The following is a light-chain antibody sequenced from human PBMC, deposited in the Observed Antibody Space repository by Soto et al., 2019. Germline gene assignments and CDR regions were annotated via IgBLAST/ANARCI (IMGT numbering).Light chain of an antibody. V-gene: IGKV3-20*01. CDR3: QHYVTSLTT. Sequence: EIVLTQSRGAVSLSPGERATLSCRASQSVSSSYLAWYQQKPGQAPRLLIYGASSRATGIPDRFSGSGSGTDFTLTISRLEPEDFAVYYCQHYVTSLTTFGQGTKVDIK. J-gene: IGKJ1*01. CDR1: QSVSSSY. CDR2: GAS.